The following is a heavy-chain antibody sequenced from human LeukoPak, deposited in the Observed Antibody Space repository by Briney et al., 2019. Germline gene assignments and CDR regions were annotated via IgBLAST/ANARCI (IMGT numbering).Heavy chain of an antibody. CDR3: ARARWQLVPYFDS. J-gene: IGHJ4*02. Sequence: GASVKVSCKASGYTFTSYYMHWVRQAPGQGLEWMGWINPNSGGTNFAQKFQGRVAMTRDTSISTAYLELGSLRSDDTAVYFCARARWQLVPYFDSWAQGTLVTVSS. D-gene: IGHD6-6*01. CDR2: INPNSGGT. CDR1: GYTFTSYY. V-gene: IGHV1-2*02.